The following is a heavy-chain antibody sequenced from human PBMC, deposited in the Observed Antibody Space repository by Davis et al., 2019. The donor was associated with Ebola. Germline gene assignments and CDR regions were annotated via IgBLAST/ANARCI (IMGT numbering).Heavy chain of an antibody. CDR2: ISWNSGSI. CDR1: GFTFSTYA. CDR3: AKDSAKQWLVTFDY. V-gene: IGHV3-9*01. Sequence: PGGSLRLSCAASGFTFSTYAMHWVRQAPGKGLEWVSGISWNSGSIGYADSVKGRFTISRDNAKNSLYLQMNSLRAEDTALYYCAKDSAKQWLVTFDYWGQGTLVTVSS. J-gene: IGHJ4*02. D-gene: IGHD6-19*01.